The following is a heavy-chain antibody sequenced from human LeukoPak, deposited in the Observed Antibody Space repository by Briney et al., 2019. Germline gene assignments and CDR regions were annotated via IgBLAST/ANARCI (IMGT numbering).Heavy chain of an antibody. CDR1: GYTFTSYG. CDR3: ASQLERHAGYYYYYMDV. J-gene: IGHJ6*03. Sequence: GALVKVSCKASGYTFTSYGISWVRQAPGQGLEWMGWISAYNGNTNYAQKLQGRVTMTTDTSTSTAYMELSSLRSEDTAVYYCASQLERHAGYYYYYMDVWGKGTTVTVSS. CDR2: ISAYNGNT. V-gene: IGHV1-18*01. D-gene: IGHD1-1*01.